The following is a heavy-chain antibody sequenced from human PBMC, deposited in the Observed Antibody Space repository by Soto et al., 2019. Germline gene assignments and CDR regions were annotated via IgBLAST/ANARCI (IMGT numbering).Heavy chain of an antibody. D-gene: IGHD3-10*01. CDR1: GGSFSGYY. Sequence: SETLSLTCAVYGGSFSGYYWSWIRQPPGKGLEWIGEINHSGSTNYNPSLKSRVTISVDTSKNQFSLKLSSVTAADTAVYYCARGWGRGTPFYGSGSYLGVYYYGMDVWGQGTTVTVSS. CDR3: ARGWGRGTPFYGSGSYLGVYYYGMDV. V-gene: IGHV4-34*01. CDR2: INHSGST. J-gene: IGHJ6*02.